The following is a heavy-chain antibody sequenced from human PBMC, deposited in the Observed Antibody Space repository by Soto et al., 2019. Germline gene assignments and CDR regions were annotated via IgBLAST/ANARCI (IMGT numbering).Heavy chain of an antibody. J-gene: IGHJ3*02. Sequence: GGSLRLSCAASGFTFSSYGMHWVRQAPGKGLEWVAVIWFDGVTKYYADSVKGRFTISRDNSKNTLYLQMNSLRGEDTAVYYCARDGGDRNGYNDAFDIWGQGKMVTVSS. CDR3: ARDGGDRNGYNDAFDI. CDR1: GFTFSSYG. V-gene: IGHV3-33*01. D-gene: IGHD3-22*01. CDR2: IWFDGVTK.